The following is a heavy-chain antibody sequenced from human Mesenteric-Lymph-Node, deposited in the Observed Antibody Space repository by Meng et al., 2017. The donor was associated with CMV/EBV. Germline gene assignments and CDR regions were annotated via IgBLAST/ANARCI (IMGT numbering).Heavy chain of an antibody. CDR1: GFSISSVW. V-gene: IGHV3-74*01. CDR2: MSSDGSGK. CDR3: VRVNATSGWAFDH. D-gene: IGHD6-19*01. J-gene: IGHJ4*02. Sequence: AASGFSISSVWMHWVRQAPGKGLVWVSHMSSDGSGKNYADSVKGRFTISRDNIQNTLFLQMTGLSAEDTAMYYCVRVNATSGWAFDHWGQGTLVTVSS.